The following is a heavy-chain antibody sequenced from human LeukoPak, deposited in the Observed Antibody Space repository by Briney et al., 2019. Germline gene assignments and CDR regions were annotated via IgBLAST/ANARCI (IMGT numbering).Heavy chain of an antibody. CDR3: ARAYSSSSGRPFDY. D-gene: IGHD6-6*01. CDR1: GGSISSHY. J-gene: IGHJ4*02. V-gene: IGHV4-59*11. Sequence: SETLSLTCSVSGGSISSHYWSWIRQPPGKELEWIGYIYYTGTTNYKPSLKSRVTISVDTSKNQFTLNLTSVTAADTAVYYCARAYSSSSGRPFDYWGQGTLVTVSS. CDR2: IYYTGTT.